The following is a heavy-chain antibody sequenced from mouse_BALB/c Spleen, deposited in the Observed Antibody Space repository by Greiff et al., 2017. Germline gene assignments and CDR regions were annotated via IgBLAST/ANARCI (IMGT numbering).Heavy chain of an antibody. J-gene: IGHJ4*01. D-gene: IGHD1-1*01. CDR3: ARCSYYYGSSPLAMDY. CDR1: GYTFTSYW. Sequence: VKLQQPGAELVKPGASVKLSCKASGYTFTSYWMHWVKQRPGQGLEWIGEIDPSDSYTNYNQKFKGKATLTVDKSSSTAYMQLSSLTSEDSAVYYCARCSYYYGSSPLAMDYWGQGTSVTVSS. CDR2: IDPSDSYT. V-gene: IGHV1-69*02.